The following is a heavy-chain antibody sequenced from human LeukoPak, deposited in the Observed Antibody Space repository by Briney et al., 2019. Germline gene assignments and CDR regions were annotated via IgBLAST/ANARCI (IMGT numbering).Heavy chain of an antibody. CDR1: GFTFSDYY. D-gene: IGHD3-22*01. CDR3: ATSYYYDSSGYGVNAFDI. V-gene: IGHV3-11*01. CDR2: ISSSGSTI. Sequence: PGGSLRLSCAASGFTFSDYYMSWIRQAPGKGLEWVSYISSSGSTIYYADSVKGRFTISRDNAKNSLYLQMNSLRAEDTAVYYCATSYYYDSSGYGVNAFDIWGQGTMVTVSS. J-gene: IGHJ3*02.